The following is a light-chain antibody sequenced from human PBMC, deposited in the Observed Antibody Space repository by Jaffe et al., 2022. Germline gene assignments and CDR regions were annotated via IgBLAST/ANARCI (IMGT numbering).Light chain of an antibody. CDR3: QQYGSTPLYS. CDR1: QSVSSSY. CDR2: GAS. V-gene: IGKV3-20*01. Sequence: EIVLTQSPGTLSLSPGERATLSCRASQSVSSSYLAWYQQKPGQAPRLIIYGASSRATGIPDRFSGSGSGTDFTLTISRLEAEDSAVYYCQQYGSTPLYSLGQGTKLEIK. J-gene: IGKJ2*03.